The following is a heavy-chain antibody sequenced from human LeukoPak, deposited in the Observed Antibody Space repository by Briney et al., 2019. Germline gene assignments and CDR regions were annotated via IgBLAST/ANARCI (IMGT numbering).Heavy chain of an antibody. CDR3: ANAGYSSGWYVGYYFDY. D-gene: IGHD6-19*01. J-gene: IGHJ4*02. CDR2: ISGSGGST. CDR1: GFIFSNYA. Sequence: GGSLRLSCAASGFIFSNYAMSWVRQAPGKGLEWVSAISGSGGSTYYADSVKGRFTISRDNSKNTLYLQMNSLRAEDTAVYYCANAGYSSGWYVGYYFDYWGQGTLVTVSS. V-gene: IGHV3-23*01.